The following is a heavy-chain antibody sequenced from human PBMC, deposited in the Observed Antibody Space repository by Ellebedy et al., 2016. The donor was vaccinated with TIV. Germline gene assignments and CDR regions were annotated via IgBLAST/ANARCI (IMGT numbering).Heavy chain of an antibody. D-gene: IGHD3-10*02. CDR1: GFTFSTYA. Sequence: GESLKISCAASGFTFSTYAMSWVRQVPGKGLEWVSVISGSGGSTYYADSVKGRPTISRDNSKSTLFLHMSSLRVEDTAVYYCAKDSSRDHDYVYYLDSWGQGTPVTVSS. J-gene: IGHJ4*02. CDR3: AKDSSRDHDYVYYLDS. CDR2: ISGSGGST. V-gene: IGHV3-23*01.